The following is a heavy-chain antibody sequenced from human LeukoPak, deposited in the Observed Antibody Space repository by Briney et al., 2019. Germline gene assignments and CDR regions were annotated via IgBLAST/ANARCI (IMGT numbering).Heavy chain of an antibody. V-gene: IGHV3-7*01. Sequence: GGSLRLSCAASGFTFSSYWMSGVRQAPGKGLEWVAKIKHDGSEKYYVDSVKGRFTISRDNTKNSLYLQMNTLRAEDTAVYYCTRDDPYFFDYWGQGTPVTVSS. J-gene: IGHJ4*02. CDR1: GFTFSSYW. CDR2: IKHDGSEK. D-gene: IGHD3-10*01. CDR3: TRDDPYFFDY.